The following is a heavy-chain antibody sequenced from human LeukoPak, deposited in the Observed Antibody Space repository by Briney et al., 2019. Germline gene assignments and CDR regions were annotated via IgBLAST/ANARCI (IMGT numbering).Heavy chain of an antibody. CDR1: GYSISSGYY. V-gene: IGHV4-38-2*01. J-gene: IGHJ4*02. CDR2: IYHSGST. Sequence: SETLSLTCAVSGYSISSGYYWGWIRQPPGKGLEWIGSIYHSGSTYYNPSLKSRVTISVDTSKNQFSLKLSSVTAADTVVYYCARHQKAARGTLDYWGQGTLVTVSS. D-gene: IGHD1-1*01. CDR3: ARHQKAARGTLDY.